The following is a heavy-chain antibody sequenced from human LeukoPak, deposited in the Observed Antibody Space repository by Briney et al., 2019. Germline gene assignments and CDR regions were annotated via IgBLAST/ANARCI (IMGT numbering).Heavy chain of an antibody. J-gene: IGHJ6*03. CDR2: INHSGST. D-gene: IGHD3-10*01. CDR3: ARGRVTLVRGHYYYYMDV. CDR1: GGSFSGYY. V-gene: IGHV4-34*01. Sequence: SETLSLTCAVYGGSFSGYYWSWIRQPPGKGLEWFGEINHSGSTNYNPSLKSRVTISVDTSKNQFSLKLSSVTAADTAVYYCARGRVTLVRGHYYYYMDVWGKGTTVSVSS.